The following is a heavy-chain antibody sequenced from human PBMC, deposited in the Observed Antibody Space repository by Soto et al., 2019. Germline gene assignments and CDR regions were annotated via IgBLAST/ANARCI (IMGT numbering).Heavy chain of an antibody. CDR3: AKWSYLDY. V-gene: IGHV3-23*04. Sequence: DVRLAESGGGLVQPGGSLRLSCTTSGFSFASFAMTWVRQAPGKGLELVATISGSDGKTYYADSVKGRFSISRDTSRNTLYLQMNSLRADDTAIYYCAKWSYLDYWGQGTRVTVSS. CDR2: ISGSDGKT. J-gene: IGHJ4*02. CDR1: GFSFASFA. D-gene: IGHD3-3*01.